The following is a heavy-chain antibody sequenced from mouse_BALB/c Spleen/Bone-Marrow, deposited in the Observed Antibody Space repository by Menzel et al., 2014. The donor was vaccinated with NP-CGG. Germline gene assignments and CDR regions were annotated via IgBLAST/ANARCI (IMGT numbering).Heavy chain of an antibody. CDR3: TRGPQFVIMAVPTGIFDY. J-gene: IGHJ2*01. Sequence: EVKVEESGGGLVQPGGSMKLSCVASGFTFSNYWMNWVRQSPEKGLEWVAEIKLKSNNYATHYAESVKGRFTISRDDSKSSVYLQMNNLRGEDTGIYYCTRGPQFVIMAVPTGIFDYWGQGTTLTVSS. V-gene: IGHV6-6*02. CDR1: GFTFSNYW. D-gene: IGHD1-1*02. CDR2: IKLKSNNYAT.